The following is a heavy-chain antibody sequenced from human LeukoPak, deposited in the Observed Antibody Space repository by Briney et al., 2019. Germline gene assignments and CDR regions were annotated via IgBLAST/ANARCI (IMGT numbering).Heavy chain of an antibody. CDR1: GFTFSSYA. V-gene: IGHV3-30-3*01. D-gene: IGHD3-22*01. CDR3: ARDPWDSSGYYLPYFDY. Sequence: GGSLRLSCAASGFTFSSYAMHWVRQALGKGLEWVAVISYDGSNKYYADSVKGRFTISRDNSKNTLYLQMNSLRAEDTAVYYCARDPWDSSGYYLPYFDYWGQGTLVTVSS. CDR2: ISYDGSNK. J-gene: IGHJ4*02.